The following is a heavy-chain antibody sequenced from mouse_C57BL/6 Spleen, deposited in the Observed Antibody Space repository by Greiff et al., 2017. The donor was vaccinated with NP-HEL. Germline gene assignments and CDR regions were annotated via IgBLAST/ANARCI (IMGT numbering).Heavy chain of an antibody. J-gene: IGHJ4*01. D-gene: IGHD2-4*01. V-gene: IGHV1-82*01. CDR1: GYAFSSYW. CDR2: IYPGDGDT. CDR3: SRTDYDDYDAMDY. Sequence: QVQLKESGPELVKPGASVKISCKASGYAFSSYWMNWVKQRPGQGLEWIGRIYPGDGDTNYNGKFKGKATLTADKSSSTAYMQLSSLTSEDSAVYYCSRTDYDDYDAMDYWGQGTSVTVSS.